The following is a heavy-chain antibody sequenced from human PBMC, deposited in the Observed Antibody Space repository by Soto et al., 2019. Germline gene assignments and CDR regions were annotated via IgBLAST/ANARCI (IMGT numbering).Heavy chain of an antibody. CDR1: GGTFSSYA. Sequence: QVQLVQSGAEVKKPGSSVKVSCKASGGTFSSYAISWVRQAPGQGLEWMGGIIPIFGTANYAQKFQGRVTITADESTSTAYKELSSLRSADTAVYYCARELGEEEWGGNWFDPWGQGTLVTVSS. D-gene: IGHD3-16*01. CDR3: ARELGEEEWGGNWFDP. V-gene: IGHV1-69*01. CDR2: IIPIFGTA. J-gene: IGHJ5*02.